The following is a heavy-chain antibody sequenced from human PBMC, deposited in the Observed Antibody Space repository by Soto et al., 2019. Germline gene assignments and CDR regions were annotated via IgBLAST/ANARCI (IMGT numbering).Heavy chain of an antibody. Sequence: QVKLQESGPGLVKPSGTLSLTCAVSGGSISSSNWWSWVRQPPGKGLEWIGEIYHSGNTNYNPSLKXPXTXAXXKSRNQFSLKLSSVTAADSAVYYCARRWGEGRVDSWGQGTLVTVSS. V-gene: IGHV4-4*02. CDR3: ARRWGEGRVDS. CDR1: GGSISSSNW. D-gene: IGHD3-10*01. J-gene: IGHJ4*02. CDR2: IYHSGNT.